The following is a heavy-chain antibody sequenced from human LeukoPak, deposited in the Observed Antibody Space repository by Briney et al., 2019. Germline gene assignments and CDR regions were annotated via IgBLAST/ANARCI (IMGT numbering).Heavy chain of an antibody. D-gene: IGHD5-18*01. CDR3: ATEEVDTATLLDY. V-gene: IGHV3-30-3*01. CDR2: ISYDGSNK. J-gene: IGHJ4*02. Sequence: PGRSLRLSCAASGFTFSSYAMHWVRQAPGKGLEWVAVISYDGSNKYYADSVKGRFTISRDNSKNTLYLQMNSLRAEGTAVYYCATEEVDTATLLDYWGQGTLVTVSS. CDR1: GFTFSSYA.